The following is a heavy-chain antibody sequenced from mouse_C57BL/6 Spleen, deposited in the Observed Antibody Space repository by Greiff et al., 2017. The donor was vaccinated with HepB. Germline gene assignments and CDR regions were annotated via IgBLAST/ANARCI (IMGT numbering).Heavy chain of an antibody. Sequence: VKLQESGPELVKPGASVKISCKASGYAFSSSWMNWVKQRPGKGLEWIGRIYPGDGDTNYNGKFKGKATLTADKSSSTAYMQLSSLTSEDSAVYFCARDPYGNHYAMDYWGQGTSVTVSS. D-gene: IGHD2-1*01. V-gene: IGHV1-82*01. J-gene: IGHJ4*01. CDR1: GYAFSSSW. CDR3: ARDPYGNHYAMDY. CDR2: IYPGDGDT.